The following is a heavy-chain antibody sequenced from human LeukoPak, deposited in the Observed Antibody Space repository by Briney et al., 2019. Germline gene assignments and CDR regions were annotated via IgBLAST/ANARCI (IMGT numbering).Heavy chain of an antibody. J-gene: IGHJ6*03. CDR2: GYYGGST. V-gene: IGHV4-59*02. CDR1: GGSVSDFY. CDR3: ARNGGSRFFYYYMDI. D-gene: IGHD3-16*01. Sequence: SETLSLTCSISGGSVSDFYWSWIRQSPGKGLEWIGYGYYGGSTTYSPSLKSRVSISRDTSRNHLSLKLTSVTAADTALYYCARNGGSRFFYYYMDILGEGTTDSVSS.